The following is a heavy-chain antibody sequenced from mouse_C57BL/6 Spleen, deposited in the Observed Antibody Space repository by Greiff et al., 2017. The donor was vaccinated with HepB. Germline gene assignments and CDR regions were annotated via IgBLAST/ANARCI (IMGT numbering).Heavy chain of an antibody. V-gene: IGHV1-69*01. Sequence: QVQLQQPGAELVMPGASVKLSCKASGYTFTSYWMHWVKQRPGQGLEWIGEIDPSDSYTNYNQKFKGKSTLTVDKSSSTAYMQLSSLTSEDSAVYYCARLYSSYSFDYWGQGTTLTVSS. J-gene: IGHJ2*01. CDR1: GYTFTSYW. D-gene: IGHD1-1*01. CDR2: IDPSDSYT. CDR3: ARLYSSYSFDY.